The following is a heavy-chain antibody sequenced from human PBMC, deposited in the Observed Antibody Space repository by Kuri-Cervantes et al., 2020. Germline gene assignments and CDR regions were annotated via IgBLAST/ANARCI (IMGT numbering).Heavy chain of an antibody. J-gene: IGHJ6*02. CDR2: IYYSGST. Sequence: SETLSLTCTVSGGSISSSSYYWGWIRQPPGKGLEWIGSIYYSGSTYYNPSLKSRVTISVDTSKNQFSLKLSSVTAADTAVYYCARGSPYPYYDILTGYRIPRTYYYYGMDVWGQGTTVTVSS. D-gene: IGHD3-9*01. V-gene: IGHV4-39*01. CDR3: ARGSPYPYYDILTGYRIPRTYYYYGMDV. CDR1: GGSISSSSYY.